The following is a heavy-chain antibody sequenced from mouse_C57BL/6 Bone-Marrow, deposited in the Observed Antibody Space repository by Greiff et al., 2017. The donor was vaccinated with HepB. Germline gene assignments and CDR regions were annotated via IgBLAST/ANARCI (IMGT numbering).Heavy chain of an antibody. V-gene: IGHV1-50*01. J-gene: IGHJ4*01. CDR2: IDPSDSYT. CDR3: ARTYDYPYYYAMDY. CDR1: GYTFTSYW. Sequence: QVQLKQPGAELVKPGASVKLSCKASGYTFTSYWMQWVKQRPGQGLEWIGEIDPSDSYTNYNQKFKGKATLTVDTSSSTAYMQLSSLTSEDSAVYYCARTYDYPYYYAMDYWGQGTSVTVSS. D-gene: IGHD2-4*01.